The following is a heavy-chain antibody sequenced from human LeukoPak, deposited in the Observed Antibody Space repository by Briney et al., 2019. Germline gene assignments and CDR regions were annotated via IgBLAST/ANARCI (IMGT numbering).Heavy chain of an antibody. CDR3: ARDRSYLTIFGGGFDY. V-gene: IGHV1-46*01. J-gene: IGHJ4*02. CDR1: GYTFTSYY. D-gene: IGHD3-3*01. CDR2: INPSGGST. Sequence: ASVKVSCKASGYTFTSYYMHWVRQAPGQGLEWMGIINPSGGSTSYAQKFQGRVTMTRDMSTSTVYMELSSLRSEDTDVYYCARDRSYLTIFGGGFDYWGQGTLVTVSS.